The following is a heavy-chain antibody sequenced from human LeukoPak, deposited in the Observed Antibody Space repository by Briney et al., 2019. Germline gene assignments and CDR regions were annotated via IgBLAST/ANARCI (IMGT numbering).Heavy chain of an antibody. J-gene: IGHJ1*01. V-gene: IGHV4-39*07. CDR3: ARGTGYSSSWYWRPRGFQH. CDR1: GGSISSSSYY. Sequence: PSETLSLTCTVPGGSISSSSYYWGWIRQPPGKGLEWIGSIYYSGSTYYNPSLKSRVTISVDTSKNQFSLKLSSVTAADTAVYYCARGTGYSSSWYWRPRGFQHWGQGTLVTVSS. CDR2: IYYSGST. D-gene: IGHD6-13*01.